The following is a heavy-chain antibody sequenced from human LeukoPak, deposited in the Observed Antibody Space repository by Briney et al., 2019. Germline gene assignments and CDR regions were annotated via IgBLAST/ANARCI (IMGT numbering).Heavy chain of an antibody. V-gene: IGHV1-46*01. CDR3: ARAVTIFGVAIPAY. CDR1: GSAFTNFY. J-gene: IGHJ4*02. Sequence: ASVKVSCKASGSAFTNFYIHWVRQAPGQGLEWMGTINPSGGRTSYAQMFQGRMTMTRDRSTNTFYMDLSSLRSEDTAVYYCARAVTIFGVAIPAYWGQGTLVTVSS. D-gene: IGHD3-3*01. CDR2: INPSGGRT.